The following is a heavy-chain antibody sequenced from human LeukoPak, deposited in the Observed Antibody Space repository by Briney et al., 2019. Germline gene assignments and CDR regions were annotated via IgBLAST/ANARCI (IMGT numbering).Heavy chain of an antibody. D-gene: IGHD6-13*01. CDR3: ASGGIAAAGVDY. J-gene: IGHJ4*02. Sequence: ASVKVSCKASGYTFSNYGISWVRQAPGQGLEWMGGIIPIFGTANYAQKFQGRVTITADESTSTAYMELSSLRSEDTAVYYCASGGIAAAGVDYWGQGTLVTVSS. CDR2: IIPIFGTA. CDR1: GYTFSNYG. V-gene: IGHV1-69*13.